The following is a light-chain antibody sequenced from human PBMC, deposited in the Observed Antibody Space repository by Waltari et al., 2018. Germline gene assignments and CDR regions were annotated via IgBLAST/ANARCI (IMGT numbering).Light chain of an antibody. J-gene: IGKJ1*01. CDR2: FGS. CDR1: QSLLDPKGYNL. CDR3: MQALQTPWT. V-gene: IGKV2-28*01. Sequence: DIVVTQSPLSLPVTPGEPASISCRSSQSLLDPKGYNLLDWYLQKPGQSPQLLIYFGSNRASGVPDRFSGSGSGRDFTLKISRVEAEDVGVYYCMQALQTPWTFGQGTKVEIK.